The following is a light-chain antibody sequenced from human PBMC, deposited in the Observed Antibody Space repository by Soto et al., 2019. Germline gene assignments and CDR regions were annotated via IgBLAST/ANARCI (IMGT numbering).Light chain of an antibody. Sequence: VMTQSPANLSVSPGEGVTLFCRASQNVANNIAWYQVKPAQPPRLLIYASSTRATGIPATFSGSGSETQFSLTISSLQSEDSAVYYCQQYYHRGLSFGGGTKVEI. V-gene: IGKV3D-15*01. J-gene: IGKJ4*01. CDR3: QQYYHRGLS. CDR1: QNVANN. CDR2: ASS.